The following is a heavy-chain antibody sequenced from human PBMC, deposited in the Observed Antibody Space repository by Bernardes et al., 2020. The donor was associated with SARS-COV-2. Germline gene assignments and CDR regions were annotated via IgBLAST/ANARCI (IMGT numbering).Heavy chain of an antibody. CDR3: AKSGDYRGLIDNWFDP. Sequence: GGSLRLSCVASGFTFGSFGMHWVRQAPGKGLEWVSGISGSDGTTYYADSVKGRFTISRDNSKNTVDLQMHSVGVEDTAVYYCAKSGDYRGLIDNWFDPWGQGTLVTVSS. D-gene: IGHD1-26*01. V-gene: IGHV3-23*01. CDR2: ISGSDGTT. J-gene: IGHJ5*01. CDR1: GFTFGSFG.